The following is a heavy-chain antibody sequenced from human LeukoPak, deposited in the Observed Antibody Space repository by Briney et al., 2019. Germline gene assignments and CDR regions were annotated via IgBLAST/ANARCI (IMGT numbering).Heavy chain of an antibody. CDR1: GDSVSSNSAA. V-gene: IGHV6-1*01. D-gene: IGHD3-10*01. CDR2: TYYRSKWYN. CDR3: ASGYYGSGREYNWSDP. Sequence: SQTLSFTCAISGDSVSSNSAAWNWIRQSPSRGLEWLGRTYYRSKWYNDYAVSVKSRITINPDTSKNQFSLQLNSVTPEDTAVYYCASGYYGSGREYNWSDPWGQGTLVTVSS. J-gene: IGHJ5*02.